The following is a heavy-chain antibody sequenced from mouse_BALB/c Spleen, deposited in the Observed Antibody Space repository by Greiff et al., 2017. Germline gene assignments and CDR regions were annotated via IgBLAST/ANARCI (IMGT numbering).Heavy chain of an antibody. Sequence: QVQLQQSGAELARPGASVKLSCKASGYTFTDYYINWVKQRTGQGLEWIGEIYPGSGNTYYNEKFKGKATLTADKSSSTAYMQLSSLTSEDSAVYFCARRPYYRYEGAMDYWGQGTSVTASS. D-gene: IGHD2-14*01. V-gene: IGHV1-77*01. CDR2: IYPGSGNT. CDR3: ARRPYYRYEGAMDY. J-gene: IGHJ4*01. CDR1: GYTFTDYY.